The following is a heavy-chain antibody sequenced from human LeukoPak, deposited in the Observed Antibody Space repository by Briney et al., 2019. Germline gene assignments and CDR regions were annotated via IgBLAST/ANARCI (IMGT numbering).Heavy chain of an antibody. CDR1: GGSISTYS. D-gene: IGHD3-22*01. J-gene: IGHJ3*02. V-gene: IGHV4-59*01. CDR2: RSRWGRD. CDR3: ARHGHYYDSSGYSPDAFDI. Sequence: SETLSLTCTVSGGSISTYSWSWIRQPPGKGLEWIGCRSRWGRDLYNPSLKSRVTISVDASEKQISLSLRSVTAADTAIYYCARHGHYYDSSGYSPDAFDIWGQGTMVTVSS.